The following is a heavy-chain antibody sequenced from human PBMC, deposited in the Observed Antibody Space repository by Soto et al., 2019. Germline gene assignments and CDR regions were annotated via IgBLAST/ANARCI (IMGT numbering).Heavy chain of an antibody. J-gene: IGHJ6*03. Sequence: GGSLRLSCAASGFTFSSYAMSWVRQAPGKGLEWVSAISGSGGSTYYADSVKGRFTISRDNSKNTLYLQMNSLRAEDTAVYYCARGSPYDFWSGYPGHPDYYYYMDVWGKGTTVTVSS. CDR2: ISGSGGST. CDR1: GFTFSSYA. CDR3: ARGSPYDFWSGYPGHPDYYYYMDV. V-gene: IGHV3-23*01. D-gene: IGHD3-3*01.